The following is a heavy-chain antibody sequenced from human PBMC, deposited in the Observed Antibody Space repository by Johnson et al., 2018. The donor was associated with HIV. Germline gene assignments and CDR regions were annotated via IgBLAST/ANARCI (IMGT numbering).Heavy chain of an antibody. CDR3: TTAIVIDAFDI. J-gene: IGHJ3*02. Sequence: VQLVESGGGVVRPGGSLRLSCAASGFILSDFYMSWIRQAPGKGLEWVANIKEDGSEKYYVDSVKGRFTISRDNAKNSLYLQMNSLKTDDTAVYYCTTAIVIDAFDIWGQGTMVTVSS. V-gene: IGHV3-7*03. D-gene: IGHD3-16*02. CDR2: IKEDGSEK. CDR1: GFILSDFY.